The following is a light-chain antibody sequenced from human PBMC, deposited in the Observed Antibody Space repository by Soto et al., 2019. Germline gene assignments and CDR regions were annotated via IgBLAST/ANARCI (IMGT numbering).Light chain of an antibody. CDR2: EIS. J-gene: IGKJ5*01. Sequence: DVVMTQSPLSLPVTLGQPASISCRSNQSLVHSDGIAYFSWFQQKPGRSPRRLIYEISTRASGVPARFSGSRSGAEFALKISSVEAEDVGVYYCMQGTHWPITFGQGTRLEIK. V-gene: IGKV2-30*02. CDR1: QSLVHSDGIAY. CDR3: MQGTHWPIT.